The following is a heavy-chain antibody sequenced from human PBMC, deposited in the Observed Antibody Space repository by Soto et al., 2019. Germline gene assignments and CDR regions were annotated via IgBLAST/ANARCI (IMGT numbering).Heavy chain of an antibody. D-gene: IGHD2-15*01. CDR1: GFTFSSYG. CDR3: AKDWGVVVAATGHDAFDI. CDR2: ISYDGSNK. Sequence: GGSLRLSCAASGFTFSSYGMHWVRQAPGKGLEWVAVISYDGSNKYYADSVKGRFTISRDNSKNTLYLQMNSLRAEDTAVYYCAKDWGVVVAATGHDAFDIWGQGTMVTVSS. V-gene: IGHV3-30*18. J-gene: IGHJ3*02.